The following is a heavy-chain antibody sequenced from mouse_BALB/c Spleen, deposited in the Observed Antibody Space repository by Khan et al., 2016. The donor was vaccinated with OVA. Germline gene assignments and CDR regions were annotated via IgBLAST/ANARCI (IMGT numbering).Heavy chain of an antibody. CDR3: ARGEITAGFAY. D-gene: IGHD2-4*01. J-gene: IGHJ3*01. V-gene: IGHV1S29*02. CDR2: IYPYNGGA. CDR1: GYTFTAYN. Sequence: VQLQQSGPELVKPGASVKISCKASGYTFTAYNMHWVMQSHGKSLEWIGYIYPYNGGAGYNQKFKNKATLTVDTSSSTAYMELRSLTSEDSAAYSCARGEITAGFAYWGQGTLVTVSA.